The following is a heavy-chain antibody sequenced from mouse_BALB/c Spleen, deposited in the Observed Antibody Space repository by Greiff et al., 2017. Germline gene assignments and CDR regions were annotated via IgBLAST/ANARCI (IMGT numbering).Heavy chain of an antibody. J-gene: IGHJ2*01. CDR3: ARVVWSYFDY. CDR1: GFTFSSYG. CDR2: INSNGGST. D-gene: IGHD2-10*02. Sequence: EVMLVESGGGLVQPGGSLKLSCAASGFTFSSYGMSWVRQTPDKRLELVATINSNGGSTYYPDSVKGRFTISRDNAKNTLYLQMSSLKSEDTAMYYCARVVWSYFDYWGQGTTLTVSS. V-gene: IGHV5-6-3*01.